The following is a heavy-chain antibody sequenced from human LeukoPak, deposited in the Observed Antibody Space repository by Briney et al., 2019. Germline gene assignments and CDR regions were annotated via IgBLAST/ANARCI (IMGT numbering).Heavy chain of an antibody. J-gene: IGHJ5*02. CDR2: ISAYNGNT. CDR3: ARGKRLRQQLYWFDP. D-gene: IGHD6-13*01. CDR1: GYTFTSYG. Sequence: ASVKVSCKASGYTFTSYGISWVRQAPGQGLEWMGWISAYNGNTNYAQKLQGRVTMTTDTSTSTAYMELRSLRSDDTAVYYCARGKRLRQQLYWFDPWGQGTLVTVSS. V-gene: IGHV1-18*01.